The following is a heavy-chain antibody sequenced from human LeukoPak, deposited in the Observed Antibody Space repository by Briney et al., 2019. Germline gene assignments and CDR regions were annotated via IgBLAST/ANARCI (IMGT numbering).Heavy chain of an antibody. CDR1: GYSFTTYW. D-gene: IGHD3-3*01. J-gene: IGHJ1*01. CDR2: IYPGDSDT. CDR3: ARFQGFWSGYFRSGYFQH. V-gene: IGHV5-51*01. Sequence: GESLKISCKGSGYSFTTYWIGWVRQMPGKGLEWMGIIYPGDSDTRYSPSFQGQVTISADKSISTAYLQWSSLKASDTAMYYCARFQGFWSGYFRSGYFQHWGQGTLVTVSS.